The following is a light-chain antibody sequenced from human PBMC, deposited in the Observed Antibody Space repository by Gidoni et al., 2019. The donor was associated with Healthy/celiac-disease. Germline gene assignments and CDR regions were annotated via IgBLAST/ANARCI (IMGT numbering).Light chain of an antibody. CDR1: QRVLYSSNNKNY. V-gene: IGKV4-1*01. Sequence: IVMTQSPDYLAVSLGERATINCKSSQRVLYSSNNKNYLAWYQQKPGQPPKLLIYWASTRESGVPARFSGSGSGTDFTLTISSLQAEDVAVYYCQQYYSTPITFGQGTRLEIK. J-gene: IGKJ5*01. CDR2: WAS. CDR3: QQYYSTPIT.